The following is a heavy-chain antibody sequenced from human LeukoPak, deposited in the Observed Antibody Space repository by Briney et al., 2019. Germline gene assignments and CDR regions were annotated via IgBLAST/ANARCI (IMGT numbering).Heavy chain of an antibody. Sequence: EASVKVSCNVSGYTLTELSMHWVRQAPGKGLEGMGGFDPEDGETIYAQKFQGRVTMTEDTSTDTAYMELSSLRSEYTAVYYCATNPLYYDSSGYPNWFDPWGQGTLVTVSS. CDR1: GYTLTELS. J-gene: IGHJ5*02. CDR2: FDPEDGET. V-gene: IGHV1-24*01. CDR3: ATNPLYYDSSGYPNWFDP. D-gene: IGHD3-22*01.